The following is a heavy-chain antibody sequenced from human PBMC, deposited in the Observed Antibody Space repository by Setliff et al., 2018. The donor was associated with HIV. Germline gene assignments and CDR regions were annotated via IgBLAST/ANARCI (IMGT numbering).Heavy chain of an antibody. CDR2: IIPILGIA. J-gene: IGHJ5*02. Sequence: SVKVSCKASGGTFSSYAISWVRQAPGQGLEWMGGIIPILGIANYAQKFQGRVTITTDESTSTAYMELTSLRSDDTAVYYCARWSCGRATCYDSPYNWFEPWGQGTLVTVSS. D-gene: IGHD2-2*01. CDR1: GGTFSSYA. V-gene: IGHV1-69*10. CDR3: ARWSCGRATCYDSPYNWFEP.